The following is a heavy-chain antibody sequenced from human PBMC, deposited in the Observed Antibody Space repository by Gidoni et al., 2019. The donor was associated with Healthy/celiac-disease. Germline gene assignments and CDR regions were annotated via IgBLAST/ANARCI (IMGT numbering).Heavy chain of an antibody. CDR1: GYTFTGYA. V-gene: IGHV1-3*01. Sequence: QVQLVQSGAEGKKPGAAVKVSCKASGYTFTGYAMHWVRQAPGQRLEWMGWFNAGNGNTKYSQKFQGRVTITRDTSASTAYMELSSLRSEDTAVYYCARDRSAVAGWFDPWGQGTLVTVSS. CDR3: ARDRSAVAGWFDP. J-gene: IGHJ5*02. CDR2: FNAGNGNT. D-gene: IGHD6-19*01.